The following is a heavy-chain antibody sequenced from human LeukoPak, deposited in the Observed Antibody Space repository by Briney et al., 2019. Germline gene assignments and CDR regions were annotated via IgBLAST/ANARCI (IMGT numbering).Heavy chain of an antibody. V-gene: IGHV1-69*05. Sequence: ASVRVSCTASGGTFSRYAISWGRQTPGQGLDWMGRIIPIFGTANYAQKFQGRVTITTDESTSTAYMELSSLRSEDTAVYYCAGSDYWGQGTLVTVPS. CDR3: AGSDY. J-gene: IGHJ4*02. CDR2: IIPIFGTA. D-gene: IGHD1-1*01. CDR1: GGTFSRYA.